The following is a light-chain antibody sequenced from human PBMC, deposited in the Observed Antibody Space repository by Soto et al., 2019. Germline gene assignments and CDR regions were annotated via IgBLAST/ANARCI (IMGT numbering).Light chain of an antibody. V-gene: IGLV2-23*01. CDR3: CSYVGGDTYLI. CDR2: EGS. J-gene: IGLJ2*01. CDR1: SSDVGGYII. Sequence: QSALTQPASVAGSPGQSITISCTGTSSDVGGYIIVSWYQQEPGKAPKLMIYEGSKRPSGVSSRFSGSKSGNTASLTISGLQAEDEAHYYCCSYVGGDTYLIFGGGTKVTVL.